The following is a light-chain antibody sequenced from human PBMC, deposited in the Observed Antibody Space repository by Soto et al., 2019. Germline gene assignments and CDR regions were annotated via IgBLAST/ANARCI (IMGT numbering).Light chain of an antibody. J-gene: IGLJ2*01. Sequence: QSALTQPPSASGSPGQSVTISCTGTSSDVGGYNYVSWYQLHPGKAPKLIIYEVTKRPSGVPDRFSGSKSGSTASLTVSGLQAEDEADYYCSSYAGSNNLVFGGGNKLTVL. CDR2: EVT. V-gene: IGLV2-8*01. CDR1: SSDVGGYNY. CDR3: SSYAGSNNLV.